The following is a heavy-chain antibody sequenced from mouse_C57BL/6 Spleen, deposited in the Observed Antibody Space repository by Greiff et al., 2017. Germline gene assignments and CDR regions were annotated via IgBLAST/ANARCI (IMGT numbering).Heavy chain of an antibody. D-gene: IGHD1-1*01. CDR2: IDPSDSYT. Sequence: QVQLQQPGAELVMPGASVKLSCKASGYTFTSYWMHWVKQRPGQGLEWIGEIDPSDSYTNYNQKFKGKSTLTVDKSSSSAYMHLSSLTSEDSAVYYCARGYFGSSYGYFDVWGTGTTVTVSS. CDR1: GYTFTSYW. J-gene: IGHJ1*03. V-gene: IGHV1-69*01. CDR3: ARGYFGSSYGYFDV.